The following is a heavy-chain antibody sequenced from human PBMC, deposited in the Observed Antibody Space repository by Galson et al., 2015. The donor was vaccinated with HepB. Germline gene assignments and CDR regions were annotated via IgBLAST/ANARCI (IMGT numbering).Heavy chain of an antibody. J-gene: IGHJ4*02. CDR3: AEGSDSLRSGPGAD. V-gene: IGHV1-58*02. CDR2: SVVRTSNT. Sequence: SVKVSCKASGFTFSDSTRHWVRQARGQRLEWVGWSVVRTSNTEYASKFQERVTITRDTSTSTAYMELRSLTSEDTAIYYFAEGSDSLRSGPGADWGQGTLVIVSA. CDR1: GFTFSDST. D-gene: IGHD3-10*01.